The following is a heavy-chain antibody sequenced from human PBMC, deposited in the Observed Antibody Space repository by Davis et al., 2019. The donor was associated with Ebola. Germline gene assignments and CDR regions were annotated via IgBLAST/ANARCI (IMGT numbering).Heavy chain of an antibody. D-gene: IGHD3-9*01. Sequence: AASVKVSCKTSGYTFTNYDINWVRQATGQGLEWMGWMNPNSGNTGYAQKFQGRVTMTRNTSISTAYMELNSLRSEDTAVYYCARGPTGYVPYYFDYWGQGTLVTAFS. CDR2: MNPNSGNT. CDR3: ARGPTGYVPYYFDY. CDR1: GYTFTNYD. J-gene: IGHJ4*02. V-gene: IGHV1-8*01.